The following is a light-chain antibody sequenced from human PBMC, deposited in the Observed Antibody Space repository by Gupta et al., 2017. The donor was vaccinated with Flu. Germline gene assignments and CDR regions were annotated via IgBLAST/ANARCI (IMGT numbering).Light chain of an antibody. Sequence: SPSALSASVGDRLTITCRASQSIGSWLAWYQQKPGKAPKLLIYKASTLESGVPSRFSGSGSGTEFTLTISSLQPDDFATYYCQQYNSYSWTFGQGTKVEIK. V-gene: IGKV1-5*03. CDR1: QSIGSW. CDR2: KAS. CDR3: QQYNSYSWT. J-gene: IGKJ1*01.